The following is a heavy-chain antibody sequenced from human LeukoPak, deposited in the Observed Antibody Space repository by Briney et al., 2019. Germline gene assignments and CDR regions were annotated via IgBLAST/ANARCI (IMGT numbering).Heavy chain of an antibody. V-gene: IGHV3-33*06. CDR1: GFTFSSYG. J-gene: IGHJ6*03. Sequence: PGRSLRLSCAASGFTFSSYGMHWVRQAPGKGLEWAAVIWYDGSNKYYADSVKGRFTISRDNSKNTLYLQMNSLRAEDTAVYYCAKDGGVTTIFGVVAAPYYYMDVWGKGTTVTVSS. CDR3: AKDGGVTTIFGVVAAPYYYMDV. CDR2: IWYDGSNK. D-gene: IGHD3-3*01.